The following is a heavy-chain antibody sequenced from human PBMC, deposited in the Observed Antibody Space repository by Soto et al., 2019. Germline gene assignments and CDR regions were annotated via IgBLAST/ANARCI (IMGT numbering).Heavy chain of an antibody. CDR3: TGYCSSTSCYIDYYYYYGMDV. J-gene: IGHJ6*02. CDR1: GFTFSSYA. CDR2: ISGSGGST. Sequence: EVQLLESGGGLVQPGGSLRLSCAASGFTFSSYAMSWVRQAPGKGLEWVSAISGSGGSTYYADSVKGRFTISRDNSKNTLYLQMNSLRAEDTAVYYATGYCSSTSCYIDYYYYYGMDVWGQETTVTVSS. V-gene: IGHV3-23*01. D-gene: IGHD2-2*02.